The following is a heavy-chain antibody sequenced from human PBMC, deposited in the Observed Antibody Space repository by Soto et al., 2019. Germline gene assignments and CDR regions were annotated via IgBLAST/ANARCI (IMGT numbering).Heavy chain of an antibody. Sequence: ASVKVSCKASGYTFTSYYMHWVRQAPGQGLEWMGIINPSGGSTSYAQKFQGRVTMTRDTSTSAVYMERSSLRSEETAVDYCASDGDPNIVVVPAASGMDVWGQRTTVTDSS. D-gene: IGHD2-2*01. V-gene: IGHV1-46*01. CDR1: GYTFTSYY. CDR3: ASDGDPNIVVVPAASGMDV. J-gene: IGHJ6*02. CDR2: INPSGGST.